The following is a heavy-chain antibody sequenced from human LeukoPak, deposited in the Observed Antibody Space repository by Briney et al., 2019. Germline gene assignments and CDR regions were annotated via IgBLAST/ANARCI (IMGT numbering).Heavy chain of an antibody. Sequence: GGSLRLSCAASGFTFSSYSMNWVRQAPGKGLEWVSAISGSGGSTYYADSVKGRFTISRDNSKSTLYLQMNSLRAEDTAVYYCAKDVLELYDIYDYWGQGTLVTVSS. J-gene: IGHJ4*02. D-gene: IGHD3-9*01. CDR2: ISGSGGST. V-gene: IGHV3-23*01. CDR3: AKDVLELYDIYDY. CDR1: GFTFSSYS.